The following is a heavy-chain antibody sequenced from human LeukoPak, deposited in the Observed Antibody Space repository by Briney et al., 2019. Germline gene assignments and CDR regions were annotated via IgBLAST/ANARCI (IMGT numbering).Heavy chain of an antibody. CDR1: GFTFSNYA. V-gene: IGHV3-66*02. CDR3: ARGLITIFGVVTPPDY. J-gene: IGHJ4*02. CDR2: IYSGGST. Sequence: GGSLRLSCAASGFTFSNYAMNWVRQAPGKGLEWVSVIYSGGSTYYADSVKGRFTISRDNSKNTLYLQMNSLRAEDTAVYYCARGLITIFGVVTPPDYWGQGTLVTVSS. D-gene: IGHD3-3*01.